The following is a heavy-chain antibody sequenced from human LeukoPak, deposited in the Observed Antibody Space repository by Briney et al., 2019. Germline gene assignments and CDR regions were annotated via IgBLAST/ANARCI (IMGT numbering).Heavy chain of an antibody. CDR3: TRGHYYDMDV. Sequence: GRSLRLSCAASGFTFSSHWMHWVRQAPGKGLVWVSRINTDGTSAIYADSVKGRFTFSRDNAKNTLYLQMDSLRAEDTAVYYCTRGHYYDMDVWGQGTTVTVSS. V-gene: IGHV3-74*01. CDR1: GFTFSSHW. CDR2: INTDGTSA. J-gene: IGHJ6*02.